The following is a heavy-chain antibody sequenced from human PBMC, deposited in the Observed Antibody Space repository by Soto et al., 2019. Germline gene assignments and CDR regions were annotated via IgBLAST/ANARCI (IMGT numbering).Heavy chain of an antibody. CDR2: INHSGST. CDR3: ARGVNMIVVVQRDAPDKYYFDS. J-gene: IGHJ4*02. V-gene: IGHV4-34*01. CDR1: GGSFSGYY. Sequence: PSETLSLTCAVYGGSFSGYYWSWIRQPPGKGLEWIGEINHSGSTNYNPSLQSRVTISVDTSKNQFSLKLSSVTAADTAVYYCARGVNMIVVVQRDAPDKYYFDSWGRGTLVTVSA. D-gene: IGHD3-22*01.